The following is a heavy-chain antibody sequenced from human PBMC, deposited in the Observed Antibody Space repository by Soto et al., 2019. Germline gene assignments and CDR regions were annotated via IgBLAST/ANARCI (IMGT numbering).Heavy chain of an antibody. J-gene: IGHJ4*02. V-gene: IGHV5-51*01. D-gene: IGHD5-12*01. CDR2: IYPGDSDT. Sequence: GESLKISCKGSGYSFTSYWIGWVRQMPGKGLEWMGIIYPGDSDTRYSPSFQGQVTISADKSISTAYLQWSSLKASDTAMYYCARDPVGGYSGYDLDFDYWGQGTLVTVSS. CDR1: GYSFTSYW. CDR3: ARDPVGGYSGYDLDFDY.